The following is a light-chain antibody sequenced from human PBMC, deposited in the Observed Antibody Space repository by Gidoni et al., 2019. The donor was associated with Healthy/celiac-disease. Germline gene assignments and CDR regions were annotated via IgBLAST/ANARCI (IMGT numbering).Light chain of an antibody. V-gene: IGLV1-40*01. Sequence: QSVLTQPPSVSRAPGQRFTISCTGSSSNIGAGYDVHWYQQLPGTAPKLLIYGNSNRPSGVPDRFSDSKSGTSASLAITGLQAEDEADYYCQSYDSSLSAHVVFGGGTKLTVL. CDR2: GNS. CDR3: QSYDSSLSAHVV. J-gene: IGLJ2*01. CDR1: SSNIGAGYD.